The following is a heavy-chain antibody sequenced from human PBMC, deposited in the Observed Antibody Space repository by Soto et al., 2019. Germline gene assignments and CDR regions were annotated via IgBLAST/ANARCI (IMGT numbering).Heavy chain of an antibody. CDR3: TRVGGSVSGMDV. J-gene: IGHJ6*02. D-gene: IGHD1-26*01. V-gene: IGHV3-74*01. CDR2: IDNAGSSA. Sequence: EVQLVESGGGLGQPGGYLRLSCAASGFTFSIYWMHWVRQAPGKGPVWVSRIDNAGSSARYADSVKGRFTISRDNAKNTVYLQMNSLRAEDTAVYYCTRVGGSVSGMDVWGQGTTVTVSS. CDR1: GFTFSIYW.